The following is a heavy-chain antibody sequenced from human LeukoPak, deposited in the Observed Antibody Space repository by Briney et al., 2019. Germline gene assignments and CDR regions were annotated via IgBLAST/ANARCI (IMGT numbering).Heavy chain of an antibody. CDR1: GGSISGDY. D-gene: IGHD2-15*01. Sequence: SETLSLTCAVYGGSISGDYWSWIRQPPGKGLEWIGEINHSGSTNYNPSLKSRVTISVDTSKNQFSLKLSSVTAADTAVYYCARGLNLGYCSGGSCYSDYWGQGTLVTVSS. V-gene: IGHV4-34*01. J-gene: IGHJ4*02. CDR2: INHSGST. CDR3: ARGLNLGYCSGGSCYSDY.